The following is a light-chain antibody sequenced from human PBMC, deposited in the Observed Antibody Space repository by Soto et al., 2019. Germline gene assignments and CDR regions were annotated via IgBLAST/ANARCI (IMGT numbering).Light chain of an antibody. CDR1: QSISNW. CDR3: QQYDTFLT. CDR2: KAS. V-gene: IGKV1-5*03. Sequence: DIQMTQSPSTLSGSVGDRVTITCRASQSISNWLAWYQQKPGKAPKLLIYKASSLESGVPSRFSGSGSGTEFTLTISSLQPDDFATYYCQQYDTFLTFGGGTKVDI. J-gene: IGKJ4*01.